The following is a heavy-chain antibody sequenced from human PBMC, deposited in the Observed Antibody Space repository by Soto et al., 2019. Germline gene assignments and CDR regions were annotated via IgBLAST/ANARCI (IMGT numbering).Heavy chain of an antibody. CDR2: INAGNGNT. Sequence: QVQLVQSGAEGMKPGASVKVSCKASGYTFPSYAMHWVRQAPGQRLEWMGWINAGNGNTKYSQKYQGRVTITRDTASRTAYMEPSSRRSEDTSVYYYARGISSSDDWGQGTLVTVSS. V-gene: IGHV1-3*01. CDR1: GYTFPSYA. CDR3: ARGISSSDD. D-gene: IGHD3-10*01. J-gene: IGHJ4*02.